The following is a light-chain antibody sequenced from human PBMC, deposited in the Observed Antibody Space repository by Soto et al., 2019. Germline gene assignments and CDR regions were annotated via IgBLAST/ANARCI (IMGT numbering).Light chain of an antibody. V-gene: IGLV2-14*01. CDR3: SSYTSSITLDV. J-gene: IGLJ1*01. CDR1: SSDVGGYNY. Sequence: QSVLTQPASVSGSPGQSITISCTGTSSDVGGYNYVSWYQQHAGKAPTHILYEVSNRPSGVSNRFSGSKSGNTASLTISGLQAEDEADYYCSSYTSSITLDVFGTGTKVTVL. CDR2: EVS.